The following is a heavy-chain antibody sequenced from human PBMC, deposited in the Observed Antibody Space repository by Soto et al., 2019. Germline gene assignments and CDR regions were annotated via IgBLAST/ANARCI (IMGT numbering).Heavy chain of an antibody. J-gene: IGHJ2*01. CDR2: ISYDGSNK. Sequence: GGSLRLSCAASGFTFSSYGMHWVRQAPGKGLEWVAVISYDGSNKYYADSVKGRFTISRDNSKNTLYLQMNSLRAEDTAVYYCAKDYTVVVTAIGSWYFDLWGRGTLVTVSS. D-gene: IGHD2-21*02. CDR3: AKDYTVVVTAIGSWYFDL. CDR1: GFTFSSYG. V-gene: IGHV3-30*18.